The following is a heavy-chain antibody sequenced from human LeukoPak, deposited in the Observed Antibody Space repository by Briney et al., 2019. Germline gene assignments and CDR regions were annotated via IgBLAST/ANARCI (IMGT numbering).Heavy chain of an antibody. V-gene: IGHV3-74*01. D-gene: IGHD3-9*01. J-gene: IGHJ4*02. CDR3: AKDLTGSIDY. CDR1: GFTLISFL. Sequence: PGGSLRLSCAASGFTLISFLMHWVRQAPGKGLVWVSLINNDGSATRYADSVKGRFTISRDNAKNTLYLQMNSLRAEDTAVYFCAKDLTGSIDYWGQGTLVTVSS. CDR2: INNDGSAT.